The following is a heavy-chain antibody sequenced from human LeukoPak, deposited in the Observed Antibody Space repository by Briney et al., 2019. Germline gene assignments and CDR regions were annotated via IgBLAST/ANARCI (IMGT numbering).Heavy chain of an antibody. J-gene: IGHJ4*02. V-gene: IGHV3-48*01. CDR3: ASRHDYGDSDY. Sequence: GGSLRLSCAASGFTFSSYSMSSSSTIYYADSVKGRFTISRDNAKNSLYLQTNSLRAEDTAVYYCASRHDYGDSDYWGQGTLVTVSS. CDR1: GFTFSSYS. D-gene: IGHD4-17*01. CDR2: SSSTI.